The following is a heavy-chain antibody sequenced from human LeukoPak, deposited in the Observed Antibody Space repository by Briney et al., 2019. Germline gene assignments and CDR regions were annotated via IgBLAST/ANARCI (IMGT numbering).Heavy chain of an antibody. CDR2: ISSSGSTI. CDR3: ATDYYDSSGATGAFDI. D-gene: IGHD3-22*01. CDR1: GFTFSDYY. V-gene: IGHV3-11*01. J-gene: IGHJ3*02. Sequence: GGSLRLSCAASGFTFSDYYMSWIRQAPGKGLEWVSYISSSGSTIYYADSVKGRFTISRDNAKNSLYLQMNSLRAEDTAVYYCATDYYDSSGATGAFDIWGQGTMVTVSS.